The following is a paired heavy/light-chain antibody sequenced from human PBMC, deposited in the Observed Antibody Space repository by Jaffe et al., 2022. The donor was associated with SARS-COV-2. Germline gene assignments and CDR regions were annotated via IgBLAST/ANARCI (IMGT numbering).Heavy chain of an antibody. CDR2: ISAYNGNT. Sequence: QVQLVQSGAEVKKPGASVKVSCKASGYTFTSYGISWVRQAPGQGLEWMGWISAYNGNTNYAQKLQGRVTMTTDTSTSTAYMELRSLRSDDTAVYYCARESRGRYFDWLLYTYFDYWGQGTLVTVSS. CDR3: ARESRGRYFDWLLYTYFDY. D-gene: IGHD3-9*01. V-gene: IGHV1-18*01. J-gene: IGHJ4*02. CDR1: GYTFTSYG.
Light chain of an antibody. J-gene: IGKJ5*01. CDR3: QQYGSSLT. CDR1: QSVSSSY. CDR2: GAS. Sequence: EIVLTQSPGTLSLSPGERATLSCRASQSVSSSYLAWYQQKPGQAPRLLIYGASSRATGIPDRFSGSGSGTDFTLTISRLEPEDFAVYYCQQYGSSLTFGQGTRLEIK. V-gene: IGKV3-20*01.